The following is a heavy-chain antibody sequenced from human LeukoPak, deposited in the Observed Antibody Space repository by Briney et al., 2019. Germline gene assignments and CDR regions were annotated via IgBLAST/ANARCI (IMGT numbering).Heavy chain of an antibody. Sequence: PGGSLRLSCAPSGFTFSNYGMSWVRQAPGKGLEWVSAISGSGGSTYYAGSVKGRFTISRDNSKNTLYLQMNSLRAEDTAVYYCATSQQWLGVYYFDYWGQGTLVTVSS. CDR1: GFTFSNYG. CDR3: ATSQQWLGVYYFDY. J-gene: IGHJ4*02. V-gene: IGHV3-23*01. CDR2: ISGSGGST. D-gene: IGHD6-19*01.